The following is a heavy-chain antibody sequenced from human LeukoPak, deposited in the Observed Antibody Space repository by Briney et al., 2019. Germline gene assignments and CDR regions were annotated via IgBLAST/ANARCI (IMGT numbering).Heavy chain of an antibody. V-gene: IGHV1-69*01. CDR1: GGTFSSYA. D-gene: IGHD2-2*01. Sequence: SVKVSCKASGGTFSSYAISWVRQAPGQGLEWMGGIIPIFGTANYAQKFQGRVTITADESTSTAYMEPSSLRSEDTAVYYCARAYCSSTSCVDGWFDPWGQGTLVTVSS. CDR2: IIPIFGTA. CDR3: ARAYCSSTSCVDGWFDP. J-gene: IGHJ5*02.